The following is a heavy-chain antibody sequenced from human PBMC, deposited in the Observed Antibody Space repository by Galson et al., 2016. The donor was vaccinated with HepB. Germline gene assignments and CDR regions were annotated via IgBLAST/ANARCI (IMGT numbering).Heavy chain of an antibody. J-gene: IGHJ4*02. CDR2: IYWDNDK. CDR1: GFSLSTSGVG. CDR3: VHRPEDRGGSPFDY. D-gene: IGHD2-15*01. Sequence: PALVKPTQTLTLTCTFSGFSLSTSGVGVGWVRQPPGKALEWLALIYWDNDKRYRQSLRSRLTITKDTSKNQVVLTMNNMDPEDTATFYCVHRPEDRGGSPFDYWGQGTLVTVSS. V-gene: IGHV2-5*02.